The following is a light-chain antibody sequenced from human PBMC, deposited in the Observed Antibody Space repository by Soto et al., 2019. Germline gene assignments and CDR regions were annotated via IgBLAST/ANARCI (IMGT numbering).Light chain of an antibody. J-gene: IGKJ1*01. CDR1: QGISNY. CDR2: AAS. V-gene: IGKV1-27*01. Sequence: DIQMTQSASSLSASFGDRVTITCRASQGISNYLAWYQQKPGTVPKLLISAASTLQTGVPSRFSGGGSGTDFTLTISSLQPEDVATYYCQKYNSAPWTFGQGTKVDIK. CDR3: QKYNSAPWT.